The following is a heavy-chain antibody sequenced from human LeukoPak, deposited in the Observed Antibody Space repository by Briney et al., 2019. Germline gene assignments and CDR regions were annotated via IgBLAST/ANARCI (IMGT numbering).Heavy chain of an antibody. D-gene: IGHD1-26*01. V-gene: IGHV3-48*01. CDR1: GFTFSSYS. J-gene: IGHJ6*03. CDR3: ARVRGAGLPCYYMDV. CDR2: IFVSSSPT. Sequence: GGSLRLSCVASGFTFSSYSMNWVRQAPGKGLEWVSYIFVSSSPTYYADSVKGRFIISRDSATKSLYLQMNSLRAEDTAVYYCARVRGAGLPCYYMDVWGKGTTVTVSS.